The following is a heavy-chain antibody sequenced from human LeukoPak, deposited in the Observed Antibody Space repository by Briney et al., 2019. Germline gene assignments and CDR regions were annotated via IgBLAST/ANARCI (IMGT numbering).Heavy chain of an antibody. J-gene: IGHJ4*02. D-gene: IGHD1-14*01. Sequence: PSETLSLTCTVSGGSISSGGYYWSWIRQHPGKSLEWIGYIYYSGSTYYNPSLKSRVTISVDTSKNQFSLKLSSVTAADTAVYYCARAPGRGMTLDYWGQGTLVTVSS. CDR1: GGSISSGGYY. CDR3: ARAPGRGMTLDY. CDR2: IYYSGST. V-gene: IGHV4-31*03.